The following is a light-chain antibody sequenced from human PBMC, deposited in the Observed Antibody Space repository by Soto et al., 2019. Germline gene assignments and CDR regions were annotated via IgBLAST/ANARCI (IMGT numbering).Light chain of an antibody. V-gene: IGKV3-15*01. CDR3: QQYNNWPGT. Sequence: IVMTQSPATLSMSPGERATLSCRASQSLNRDLAWYQQKPGQSPRLLIFGASIRATGIPARFSGSGSGTEFTLTNGSLQSEDCALYYCQQYNNWPGTFGQGTKVEI. J-gene: IGKJ1*01. CDR1: QSLNRD. CDR2: GAS.